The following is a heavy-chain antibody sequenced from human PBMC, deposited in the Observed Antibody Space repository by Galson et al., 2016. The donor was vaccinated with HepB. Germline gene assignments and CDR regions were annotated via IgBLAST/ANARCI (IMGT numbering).Heavy chain of an antibody. CDR2: IKRDGSQI. V-gene: IGHV3-7*01. D-gene: IGHD6-6*01. CDR1: GFTFSDYW. CDR3: AKDAEHSSSSRGVFYYYYGMDV. Sequence: SLRLSCAASGFTFSDYWMNWVRQAPGQGLEWVANIKRDGSQIYYVDSVKGRFTISRDNFQNSLFLQMNSLRAEDTAVYYCAKDAEHSSSSRGVFYYYYGMDVWGKGTAVTVSS. J-gene: IGHJ6*04.